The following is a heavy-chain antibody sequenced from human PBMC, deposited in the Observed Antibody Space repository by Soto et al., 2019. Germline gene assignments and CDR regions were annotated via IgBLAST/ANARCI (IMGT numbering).Heavy chain of an antibody. J-gene: IGHJ4*02. Sequence: PGGSLRLSCAASGFTFSSYAMSWLRQAPGKGLEWVSSITGSGGNTFYADSVKGRFTISRDNSKNTLFLQMNSLRAEDTALYYCAKAVGSQQFDYWSQGTLVTVSS. D-gene: IGHD1-26*01. V-gene: IGHV3-23*01. CDR3: AKAVGSQQFDY. CDR1: GFTFSSYA. CDR2: ITGSGGNT.